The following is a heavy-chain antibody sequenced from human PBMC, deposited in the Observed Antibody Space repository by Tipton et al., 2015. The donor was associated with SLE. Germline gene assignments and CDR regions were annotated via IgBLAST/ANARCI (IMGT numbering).Heavy chain of an antibody. Sequence: QLVQSGPEVKKPGASVTVSCKASGYTFTDYYIHWVRQAPGHGPEWMGWISRDSGGTNYAQKFQGRVAMTRDTSISTAYMELSNLRSDDTAVYYCSRDPQGVLGASGAHYFDFWGQGTLVTVSS. CDR2: ISRDSGGT. D-gene: IGHD2-8*02. CDR1: GYTFTDYY. J-gene: IGHJ4*02. CDR3: SRDPQGVLGASGAHYFDF. V-gene: IGHV1-2*02.